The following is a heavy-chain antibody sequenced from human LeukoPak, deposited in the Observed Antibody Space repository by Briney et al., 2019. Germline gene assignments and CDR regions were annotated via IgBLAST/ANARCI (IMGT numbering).Heavy chain of an antibody. D-gene: IGHD6-6*01. CDR2: IDPGDSET. J-gene: IGHJ4*02. CDR1: GYSFTSYW. Sequence: GEFLKISCKGSGYSFTSYWIAWVRQMPGKGLEWMGIIDPGDSETRYSPSFQGQVTISADKSISTAYLQWSSLKASDTAMYYCATCRSPTSSSGYWGQGTLITVSS. V-gene: IGHV5-51*01. CDR3: ATCRSPTSSSGY.